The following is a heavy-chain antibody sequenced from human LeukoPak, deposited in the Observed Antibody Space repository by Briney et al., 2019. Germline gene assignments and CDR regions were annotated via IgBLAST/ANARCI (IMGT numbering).Heavy chain of an antibody. Sequence: ASVKVSCKASGYTFTSYDINWVRQATGQGLEWMGWMNPNSGNTGYAQKFQGRVTIIRNTSISTAYMELSSLRSEDTTVYYCATAPWGSGKYFDLWGRGTLVTVSS. J-gene: IGHJ2*01. CDR3: ATAPWGSGKYFDL. V-gene: IGHV1-8*03. CDR2: MNPNSGNT. CDR1: GYTFTSYD. D-gene: IGHD1-26*01.